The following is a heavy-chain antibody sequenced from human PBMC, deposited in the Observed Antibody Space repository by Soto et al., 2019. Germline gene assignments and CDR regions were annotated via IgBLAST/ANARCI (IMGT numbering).Heavy chain of an antibody. V-gene: IGHV3-21*01. CDR1: GFSFNSFN. CDR3: ARDLGLLKSMFDS. CDR2: ISVSGDNI. Sequence: PGGSLRLSCLASGFSFNSFNMNWIRRAPGRGLEWVASISVSGDNIYYGDSMQGRFTISRDNSKRSVFLDLNSLRVEDTAVYYCARDLGLLKSMFDSWGQGTLVTVSS. J-gene: IGHJ4*02. D-gene: IGHD2-8*01.